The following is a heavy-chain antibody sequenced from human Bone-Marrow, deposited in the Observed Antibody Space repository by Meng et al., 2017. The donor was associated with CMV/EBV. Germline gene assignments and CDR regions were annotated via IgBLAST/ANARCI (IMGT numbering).Heavy chain of an antibody. V-gene: IGHV1-2*02. Sequence: GSVKVSCKASGYIFTGYYMHWVRQAPGQGLEWMGWINPNSGGTNFAQKFQGRVTMTRDTSINTAYMELSWLRSDDTAVYYCATGPSTAMVLYYYYYDMDVWGQGTTVTVSS. CDR1: GYIFTGYY. D-gene: IGHD5-18*01. J-gene: IGHJ6*02. CDR3: ATGPSTAMVLYYYYYDMDV. CDR2: INPNSGGT.